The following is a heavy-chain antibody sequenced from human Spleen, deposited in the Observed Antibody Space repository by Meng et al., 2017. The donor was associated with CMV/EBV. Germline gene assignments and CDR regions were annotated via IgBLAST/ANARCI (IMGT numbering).Heavy chain of an antibody. J-gene: IGHJ6*02. Sequence: GESLKISCVASRFPFSSYGMHWVRQAPGKGLEWVAFIRYDGSNKRYADSVKGRFTSSRDNSKNTLYLQMNSLRAEDTAVYYCAKAGLQVDSNHLPYFDYYGMDVWGQGTTVTVSS. D-gene: IGHD4-11*01. V-gene: IGHV3-30*02. CDR2: IRYDGSNK. CDR1: RFPFSSYG. CDR3: AKAGLQVDSNHLPYFDYYGMDV.